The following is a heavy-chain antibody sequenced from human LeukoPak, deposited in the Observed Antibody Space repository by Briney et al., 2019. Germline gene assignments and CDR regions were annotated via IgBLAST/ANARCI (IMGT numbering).Heavy chain of an antibody. V-gene: IGHV4-61*08. D-gene: IGHD3-3*01. Sequence: SETLSLTCTVSGGSISSGGYYWSWIRQHPGKDLEWIGYIYYSGTTYYNPSLKSRVTISVDTSKNQFSLKLSSVTAADTAVYYCARDLGYYDFWSGANWFDPWGQGTLVTVSS. J-gene: IGHJ5*02. CDR1: GGSISSGGYY. CDR2: IYYSGTT. CDR3: ARDLGYYDFWSGANWFDP.